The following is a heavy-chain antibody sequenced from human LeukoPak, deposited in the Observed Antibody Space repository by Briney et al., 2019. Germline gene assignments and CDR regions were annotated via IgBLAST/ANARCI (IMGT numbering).Heavy chain of an antibody. Sequence: PGGSLRLSCAASGFTFSSYAMSWVRQAPGKGLEWVSAISGSGDSTYYADSVKGRFTISRDNSKNTLYLQMNSLRAEDTALYYCAKGHYGDYQDYMDVWGKGTTVTVSS. V-gene: IGHV3-23*01. CDR1: GFTFSSYA. CDR3: AKGHYGDYQDYMDV. J-gene: IGHJ6*03. D-gene: IGHD4-17*01. CDR2: ISGSGDST.